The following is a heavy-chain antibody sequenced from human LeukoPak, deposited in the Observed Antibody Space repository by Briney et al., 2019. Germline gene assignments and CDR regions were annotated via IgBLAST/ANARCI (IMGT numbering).Heavy chain of an antibody. J-gene: IGHJ4*02. CDR1: GFTFSSYA. CDR3: AKNQERLGGSFDY. V-gene: IGHV3-23*01. Sequence: GGSPRLSCAASGFTFSSYAMSWVRQAPGKRLEWVSAISGSGGSTYYADSVKGRFTISRDNSKNTLYLQMNSLRAEDTAVYYCAKNQERLGGSFDYWGQGTLVTVSS. D-gene: IGHD1-1*01. CDR2: ISGSGGST.